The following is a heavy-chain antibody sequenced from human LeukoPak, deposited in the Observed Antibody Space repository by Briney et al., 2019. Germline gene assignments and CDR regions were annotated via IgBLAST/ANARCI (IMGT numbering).Heavy chain of an antibody. CDR1: GYSFTTYW. J-gene: IGHJ5*02. Sequence: GESLKISCRGSGYSFTTYWIGWVRRMPGKGLEWMGIIYPGDSDTRYSPSFQGQVTISADRSISTAYLQWSSLKASDTAMYYCARHGRVAWLDPWGQGTLVTVSS. CDR3: ARHGRVAWLDP. CDR2: IYPGDSDT. V-gene: IGHV5-51*01.